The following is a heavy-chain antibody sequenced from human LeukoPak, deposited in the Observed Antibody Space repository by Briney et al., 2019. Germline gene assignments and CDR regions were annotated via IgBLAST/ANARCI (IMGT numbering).Heavy chain of an antibody. Sequence: SETLSLTCTVSGGSTSSYYWSWIRQPPGKGLEWIGYIYYSGSTNYNPSLKSRVTISVDTSKNQFSLKLSSVTAADTAVYYCARGIAVAGTLDYWGQGTLVTVSS. V-gene: IGHV4-59*01. CDR1: GGSTSSYY. CDR3: ARGIAVAGTLDY. J-gene: IGHJ4*02. CDR2: IYYSGST. D-gene: IGHD6-19*01.